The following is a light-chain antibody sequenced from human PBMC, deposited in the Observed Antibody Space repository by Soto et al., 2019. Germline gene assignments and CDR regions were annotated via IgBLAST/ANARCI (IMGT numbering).Light chain of an antibody. CDR3: QEYSKWPLFT. V-gene: IGKV3-15*01. J-gene: IGKJ3*01. CDR1: QSVSTN. CDR2: AAS. Sequence: DIVVTQSPGILSVSPGDRATLSCRASQSVSTNLAWYQQKPGQAPTLLIYAASTRATGIPARFTGSGSGTDFTLTISSLQSEDFAVYYCQEYSKWPLFTFGPGTRVDIK.